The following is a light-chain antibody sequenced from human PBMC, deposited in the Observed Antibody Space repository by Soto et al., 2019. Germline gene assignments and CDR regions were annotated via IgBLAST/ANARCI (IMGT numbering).Light chain of an antibody. Sequence: EIVMTQSPATLSVSPGERATLSCRASQSGSSNLAWYQQKTGQAPRLLIYGASTRATGIPARFSGSGSGTEFTLTISGLQSTDFAVYYCQQYNNWPPYTFGQRTKLEIK. V-gene: IGKV3-15*01. J-gene: IGKJ2*01. CDR1: QSGSSN. CDR2: GAS. CDR3: QQYNNWPPYT.